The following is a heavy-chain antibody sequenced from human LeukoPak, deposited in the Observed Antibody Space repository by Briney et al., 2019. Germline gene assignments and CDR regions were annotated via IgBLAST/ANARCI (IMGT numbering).Heavy chain of an antibody. CDR3: ARALGWDCSGGSCLDAFDI. J-gene: IGHJ3*02. CDR2: INHSGII. Sequence: SETLSLTCAVYGESFSGYFWTWIRQPPGKGLEWIGEINHSGIINYNPFLKSRVTISVDTSKNQFSLKVTSLTAADTAVYYCARALGWDCSGGSCLDAFDIWGQGTMVTVSS. V-gene: IGHV4-34*01. D-gene: IGHD2-15*01. CDR1: GESFSGYF.